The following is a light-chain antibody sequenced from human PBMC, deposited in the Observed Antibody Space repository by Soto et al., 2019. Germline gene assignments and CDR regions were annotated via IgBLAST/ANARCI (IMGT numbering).Light chain of an antibody. CDR2: WAS. Sequence: DIVMTQSPDSLAVSLGERATISCKSSQTISYTSINKTYLAWYQQRPGQPPKLLIYWASIRGSGVPDRLSGSGFGTDFTLKISRVEAEDVGVYYCMQALQTPRTFGQGTKVDIK. V-gene: IGKV4-1*01. CDR3: MQALQTPRT. J-gene: IGKJ1*01. CDR1: QTISYTSINKTY.